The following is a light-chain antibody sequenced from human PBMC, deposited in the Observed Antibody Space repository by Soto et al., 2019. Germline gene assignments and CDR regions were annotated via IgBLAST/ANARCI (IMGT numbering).Light chain of an antibody. CDR2: LNSDGSH. Sequence: QPVLTQSPSASASLGASVXXXXXXXXXXXXYAIAWHQQQPEKGPRYLMKLNSDGSHSKGDGIPDRFSGSSSGAERYLTISSLQSEDEADYYCQTWGTGVVFGGGTKLTVL. CDR1: XXXXXYA. CDR3: QTWGTGVV. V-gene: IGLV4-69*01. J-gene: IGLJ2*01.